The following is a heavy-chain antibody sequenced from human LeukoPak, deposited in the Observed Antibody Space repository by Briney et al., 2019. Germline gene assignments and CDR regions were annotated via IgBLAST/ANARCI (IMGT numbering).Heavy chain of an antibody. Sequence: PSETLSLTCAVYGGSFSGYYWSWIRQPPGKGLEWIGEINHSGSTNYNPSLKSRVTISVDTSKNQFTLKLSSVTAADTAVYYCARGRYGWLPFDYWGQGTLVTVSS. D-gene: IGHD3-16*01. CDR1: GGSFSGYY. CDR3: ARGRYGWLPFDY. V-gene: IGHV4-34*01. CDR2: INHSGST. J-gene: IGHJ4*02.